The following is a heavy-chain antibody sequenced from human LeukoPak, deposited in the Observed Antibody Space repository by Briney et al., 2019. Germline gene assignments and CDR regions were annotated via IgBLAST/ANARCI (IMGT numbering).Heavy chain of an antibody. V-gene: IGHV1-18*01. CDR2: ISAYNGNT. CDR3: ARAPKASPQDIVVVPAARFDP. D-gene: IGHD2-2*01. J-gene: IGHJ5*02. Sequence: ASVKVSCKASGYTFTSYGISWVRQAPGQGLEWMGWISAYNGNTNYAQKLQGRVTMTTDTSTSTAYTELRSLRSDDTAVYYCARAPKASPQDIVVVPAARFDPWGQGTLVTVSS. CDR1: GYTFTSYG.